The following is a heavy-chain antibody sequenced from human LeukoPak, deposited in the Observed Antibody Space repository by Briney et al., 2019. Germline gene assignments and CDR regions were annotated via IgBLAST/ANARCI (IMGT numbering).Heavy chain of an antibody. D-gene: IGHD1-26*01. CDR2: ISSSSSTI. Sequence: GGSLRLSCAASGFIFSSYSMNWVRQAPGKGLEWVSYISSSSSTIYYADSVKGRFTISRDSSRNMVFLRMNSLRASDTAVYFCAKGSRDSGSYLGYLDFWGQGTLVTVSS. CDR3: AKGSRDSGSYLGYLDF. J-gene: IGHJ4*02. V-gene: IGHV3-48*01. CDR1: GFIFSSYS.